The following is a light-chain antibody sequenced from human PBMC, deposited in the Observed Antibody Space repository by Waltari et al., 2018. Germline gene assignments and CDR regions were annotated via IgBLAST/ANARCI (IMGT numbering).Light chain of an antibody. J-gene: IGLJ2*01. V-gene: IGLV3-21*04. CDR3: QVWDSSNDHVV. CDR1: NIGSKS. CDR2: DDK. Sequence: SYVLTQPPSVSVAPGKTARITCGGNNIGSKSVHWYQQKPAQAPGLVSCDDKERPPGIPVRFSGANSGNTATLTSIRVEAGDEADYYCQVWDSSNDHVVFGGGTKLTVL.